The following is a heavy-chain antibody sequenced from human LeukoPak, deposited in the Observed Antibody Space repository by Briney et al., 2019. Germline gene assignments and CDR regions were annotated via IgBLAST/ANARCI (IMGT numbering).Heavy chain of an antibody. CDR3: AKAGGDSRFGPTQQYYFDY. CDR2: ISYDGSNK. Sequence: GGSLRLSCAASGFTFSSYGMHWVRQAPGKGLEWVAVISYDGSNKYYADSVRGRFTISRDNSKNTLYLQMNSLRAEDTAVYYCAKAGGDSRFGPTQQYYFDYWGQGTLVTVSS. CDR1: GFTFSSYG. V-gene: IGHV3-30*18. J-gene: IGHJ4*02. D-gene: IGHD3-22*01.